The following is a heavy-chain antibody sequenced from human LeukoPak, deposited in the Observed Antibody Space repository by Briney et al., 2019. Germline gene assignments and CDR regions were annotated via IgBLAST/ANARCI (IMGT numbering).Heavy chain of an antibody. D-gene: IGHD3-3*01. CDR3: ARGALYDFWTGSYFDY. J-gene: IGHJ4*02. CDR2: LYYSGST. CDR1: GGSVSSGSYY. Sequence: SRTLSLTCTVSGGSVSSGSYYWNWIRQPPGKVLEWIGYLYYSGSTNYDPSLKSRVTISVDTSKNQFSLKLSSVTAADTAVYYCARGALYDFWTGSYFDYWGQGTLVTVSS. V-gene: IGHV4-61*01.